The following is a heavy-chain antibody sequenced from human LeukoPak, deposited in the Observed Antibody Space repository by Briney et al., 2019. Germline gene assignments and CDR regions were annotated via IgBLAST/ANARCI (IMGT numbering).Heavy chain of an antibody. D-gene: IGHD1-1*01. V-gene: IGHV3-7*01. CDR3: ARDSATGGP. Sequence: GGSLRLSCAASGFTFSSYSMNWVRQAPGKGLEWVAHIKPDGSEKNYVDSVKGRFTLFRDDAKNSVYLQMNSLRVEDTAVYYCARDSATGGPWGQGTPVIVSS. CDR1: GFTFSSYS. CDR2: IKPDGSEK. J-gene: IGHJ5*02.